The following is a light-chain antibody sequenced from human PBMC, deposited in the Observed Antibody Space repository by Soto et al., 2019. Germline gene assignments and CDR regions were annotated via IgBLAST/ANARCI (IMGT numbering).Light chain of an antibody. V-gene: IGKV1-5*03. CDR1: QSISNY. CDR3: QHYKSYSEA. CDR2: KAS. Sequence: DIELTQSPASLSASVGDRVTLTCRASQSISNYLNWYQQKPGQAPKFLIYKASTLKSGVPSRFSGSGSGTEFTLTISSLQPDDFATYECQHYKSYSEAFGQGTKVDIK. J-gene: IGKJ1*01.